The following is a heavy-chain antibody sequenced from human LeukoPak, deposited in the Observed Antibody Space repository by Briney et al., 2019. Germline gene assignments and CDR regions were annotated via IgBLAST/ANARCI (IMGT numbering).Heavy chain of an antibody. V-gene: IGHV4-59*08. J-gene: IGHJ4*02. CDR3: ARRVSRAGPVDH. CDR2: IYYSGST. Sequence: SETLSLTCTVSGDSISSYYWSWIRQPPGKGLEWIGYIYYSGSTNYNPSLKSRVTISVDTSKNQFSLKLSSVAAADTAVYYCARRVSRAGPVDHWGQGTLVTVSS. D-gene: IGHD3-10*01. CDR1: GDSISSYY.